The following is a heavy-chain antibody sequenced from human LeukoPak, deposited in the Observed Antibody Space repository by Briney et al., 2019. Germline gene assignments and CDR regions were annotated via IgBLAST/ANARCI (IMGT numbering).Heavy chain of an antibody. CDR1: GFTVSSIH. CDR3: ARGGRGSAAVVAPRSFDI. CDR2: TYTGGNS. V-gene: IGHV3-53*01. Sequence: PGGSLRPSCAASGFTVSSIHMVWVRQAPGKGLEWVSVTYTGGNSYYADSVKGRFIISRDISKNTLYLQMNSLRAEGSALYYCARGGRGSAAVVAPRSFDIWGQGTMVTVSS. D-gene: IGHD3-22*01. J-gene: IGHJ3*02.